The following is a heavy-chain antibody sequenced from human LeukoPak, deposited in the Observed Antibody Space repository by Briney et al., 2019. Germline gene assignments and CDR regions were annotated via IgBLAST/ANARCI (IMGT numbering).Heavy chain of an antibody. Sequence: GASVKVSCKASGYTFTSYYMHWVRQAPGQGLEWMGIINPSGGSTSYAQKLQGRVTMTRDTSTSTVYMELSSLRSEGTAVYYCARDQYGGNSGGGGYYFDYWGQGTLVTVSS. CDR3: ARDQYGGNSGGGGYYFDY. CDR2: INPSGGST. J-gene: IGHJ4*02. D-gene: IGHD4-23*01. CDR1: GYTFTSYY. V-gene: IGHV1-46*01.